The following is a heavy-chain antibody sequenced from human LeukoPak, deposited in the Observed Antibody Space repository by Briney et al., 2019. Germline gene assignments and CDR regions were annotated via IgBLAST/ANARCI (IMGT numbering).Heavy chain of an antibody. D-gene: IGHD6-13*01. Sequence: GGSLRLSCAASGFTFSSYAMSWVRQAPGKGLELVSGISGGGGSTYYADSVKGRFTISSDNSKNTLYLQMNSLRAEDTAAYYCAKTAGYSSSWYEYWGQGTLVTVSS. CDR2: ISGGGGST. CDR3: AKTAGYSSSWYEY. V-gene: IGHV3-23*01. J-gene: IGHJ4*02. CDR1: GFTFSSYA.